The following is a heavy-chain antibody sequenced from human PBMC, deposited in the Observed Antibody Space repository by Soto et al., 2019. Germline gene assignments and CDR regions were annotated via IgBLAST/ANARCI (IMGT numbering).Heavy chain of an antibody. CDR2: ISGSGGST. D-gene: IGHD3-9*01. J-gene: IGHJ4*02. Sequence: GSLRLSCAASGFTFSSYAMSWVRQAPGKGLEWVSAISGSGGSTYYADSVKGRFTISRDNSKNTLYLQMNSLRAEDTAVYYCAKDRYYDILTGYYDYWGQGTLVTVSS. CDR3: AKDRYYDILTGYYDY. V-gene: IGHV3-23*01. CDR1: GFTFSSYA.